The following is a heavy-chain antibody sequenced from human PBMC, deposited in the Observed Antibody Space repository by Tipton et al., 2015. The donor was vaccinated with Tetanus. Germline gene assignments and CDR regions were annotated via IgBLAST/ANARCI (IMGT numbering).Heavy chain of an antibody. V-gene: IGHV4-59*01. D-gene: IGHD3-22*01. CDR2: IYYSGST. J-gene: IGHJ4*02. CDR3: ARYYDSSGYYRRRYTSSFDY. Sequence: TLSLTCTVSGGSISSYYWSWIRQPPGKGLEWIGYIYYSGSTNYNPSLKSRVTISVDTSKNQFSLKLSSVTAADTAVYYCARYYDSSGYYRRRYTSSFDYWGQGPLVTVSS. CDR1: GGSISSYY.